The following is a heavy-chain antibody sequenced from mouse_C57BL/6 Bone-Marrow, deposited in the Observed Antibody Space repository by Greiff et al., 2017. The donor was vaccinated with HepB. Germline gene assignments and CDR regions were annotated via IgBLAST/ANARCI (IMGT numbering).Heavy chain of an antibody. Sequence: QVQLQQPGAELVKPGASVKLSCKASGYTFTSYWMHWVKQRPGQGLEWIGMIHPNSGSTNYNEKFKSKATLTVDKSSSTAYMQLSSLTSEDSAVYYCAREYGKRGRDDWGQGTTLTVSS. D-gene: IGHD1-1*02. CDR3: AREYGKRGRDD. V-gene: IGHV1-64*01. J-gene: IGHJ2*01. CDR2: IHPNSGST. CDR1: GYTFTSYW.